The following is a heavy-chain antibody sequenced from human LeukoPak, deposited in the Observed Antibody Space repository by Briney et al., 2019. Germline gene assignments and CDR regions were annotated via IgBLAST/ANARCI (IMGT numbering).Heavy chain of an antibody. J-gene: IGHJ4*02. D-gene: IGHD2-15*01. CDR3: AKAPVTTCRGAFCYPFDY. Sequence: GGSLRLSCAASGFTLSSYAMSWVRQGPGKGLEWVSAISDTGNTYHADSVKGRFTISRDSSKNTLLLQMNRLRPEDAAVHYCAKAPVTTCRGAFCYPFDYWGLGTLVTVSS. V-gene: IGHV3-23*01. CDR2: ISDTGNT. CDR1: GFTLSSYA.